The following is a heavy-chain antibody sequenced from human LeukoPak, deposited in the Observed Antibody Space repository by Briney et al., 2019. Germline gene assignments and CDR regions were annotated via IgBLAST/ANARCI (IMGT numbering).Heavy chain of an antibody. V-gene: IGHV1-2*02. D-gene: IGHD3-22*01. J-gene: IGHJ3*02. Sequence: ASVKVSRQASGYTFTGYYLHWVRQAPGQGLGWVGWINPNSGGTNYAQKCQGRVTMARDTSISTAYMELSRLRSDDTAVYYCARDLYDSSGTDAFVIWGEGAMLTVSS. CDR2: INPNSGGT. CDR3: ARDLYDSSGTDAFVI. CDR1: GYTFTGYY.